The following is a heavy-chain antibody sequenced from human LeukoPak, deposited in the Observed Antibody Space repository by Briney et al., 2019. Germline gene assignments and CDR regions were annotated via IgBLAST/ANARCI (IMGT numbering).Heavy chain of an antibody. Sequence: SGTLSLTCTISGGSISSSNWWSWVRQPPGKGLEWIGEIYHSGGTNYNPSLKSRVTISLDKSKNQFSLRLSSVTAADTAVYYCARDRGSYSFDFWGQGTLVTVFS. V-gene: IGHV4-4*02. CDR1: GGSISSSNW. D-gene: IGHD1-26*01. J-gene: IGHJ4*02. CDR3: ARDRGSYSFDF. CDR2: IYHSGGT.